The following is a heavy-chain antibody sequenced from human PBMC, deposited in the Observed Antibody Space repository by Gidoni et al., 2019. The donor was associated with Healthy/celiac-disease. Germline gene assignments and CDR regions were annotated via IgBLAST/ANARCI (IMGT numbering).Heavy chain of an antibody. J-gene: IGHJ3*02. V-gene: IGHV3-13*05. Sequence: EVQLVESGGGLVQPGGSLRLSCAASGFTFSSYAMHWVRQATGKGLEWVSAIGTAGDPYYPGSVKGRFTISRENAKNSLYLQMNSLRAGDTAVYYCARARGRGAFDIWGQGTMVTVSS. CDR1: GFTFSSYA. CDR2: IGTAGDP. CDR3: ARARGRGAFDI. D-gene: IGHD3-10*01.